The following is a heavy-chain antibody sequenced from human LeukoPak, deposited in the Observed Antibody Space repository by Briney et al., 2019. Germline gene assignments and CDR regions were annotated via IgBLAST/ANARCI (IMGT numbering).Heavy chain of an antibody. CDR2: ISGSGGST. D-gene: IGHD5-12*01. CDR1: GFTFSSYA. CDR3: AKDARSRRSGYSGYADY. J-gene: IGHJ4*02. Sequence: GSLRLSCAASGFTFSSYAMSWVRQAPGKGLEWVSAISGSGGSTYYADSVKGRFTISRDNSKNTLYLQMNSLRAEDTAVYYCAKDARSRRSGYSGYADYWGQGTLVTVSS. V-gene: IGHV3-23*01.